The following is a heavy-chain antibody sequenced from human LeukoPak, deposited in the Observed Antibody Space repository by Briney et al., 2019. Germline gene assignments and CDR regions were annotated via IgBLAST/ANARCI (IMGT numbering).Heavy chain of an antibody. D-gene: IGHD6-13*01. CDR2: IYPGDLDT. J-gene: IGHJ4*02. CDR1: GYLFTSYW. V-gene: IGHV5-51*01. CDR3: ARQVDIAVAGYDY. Sequence: GESLKISCKDTGYLFTSYWIAWVRQKPGKGLEWMGIIYPGDLDTRYNPSFQGQVTISADTSISTAYLQWSSLKASDTAMYYCARQVDIAVAGYDYWGQGTLVTVSS.